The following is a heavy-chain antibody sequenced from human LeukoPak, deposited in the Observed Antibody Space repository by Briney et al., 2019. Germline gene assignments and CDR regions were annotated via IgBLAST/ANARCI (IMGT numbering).Heavy chain of an antibody. CDR3: AQTYYYDSSGSGSGGFDI. D-gene: IGHD3-22*01. J-gene: IGHJ3*02. Sequence: GGSLRLSCAASGFTFSSYAMSWVRQAPGKGLEWVSAISGSGGSTYYADSVKGRFTISRDHAKNTLYLQINSLRAEDTAVYYCAQTYYYDSSGSGSGGFDIWGQGTMVTVSS. V-gene: IGHV3-23*01. CDR2: ISGSGGST. CDR1: GFTFSSYA.